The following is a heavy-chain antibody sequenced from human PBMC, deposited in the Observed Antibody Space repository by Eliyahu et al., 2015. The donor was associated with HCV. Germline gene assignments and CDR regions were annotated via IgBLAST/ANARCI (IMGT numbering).Heavy chain of an antibody. J-gene: IGHJ4*02. Sequence: EVQLVESGGGLVQPGXXLRLXCAASGFGFHNXGIXWXXXVPGXGPXWVSGILWNSGATGYADSVKGRFTIPRDNTKNSLYLQMNSLRPEDTALYYCVADTSPGGAESWGQGTLVTVSS. CDR3: VADTSPGGAES. D-gene: IGHD2-21*01. CDR1: GFGFHNXG. V-gene: IGHV3-9*01. CDR2: ILWNSGAT.